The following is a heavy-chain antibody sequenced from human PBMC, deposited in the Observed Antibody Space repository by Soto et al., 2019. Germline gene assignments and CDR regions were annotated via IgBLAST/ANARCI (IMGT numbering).Heavy chain of an antibody. J-gene: IGHJ4*02. CDR3: ARRKGDYYDSSGYHYYLDY. D-gene: IGHD3-22*01. CDR1: GYTFTDYY. Sequence: QVQLVQSGAAVKKPGASVKVSCKASGYTFTDYYVHWVRQSPGQGLEWMGWINPNSGGTKSAQKFQGRVTMTRDTSISTAYMELSRVSSDDTAVYYCARRKGDYYDSSGYHYYLDYWGPGTLVTVSS. V-gene: IGHV1-2*02. CDR2: INPNSGGT.